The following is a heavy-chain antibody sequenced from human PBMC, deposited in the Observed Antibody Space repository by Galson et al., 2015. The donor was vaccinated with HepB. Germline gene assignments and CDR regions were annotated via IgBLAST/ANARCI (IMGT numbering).Heavy chain of an antibody. CDR1: GYTFTGYH. CDR3: ARDVYDSSGSVSVEADV. CDR2: INPNSGGT. J-gene: IGHJ6*02. D-gene: IGHD3-22*01. Sequence: SVKVSCKASGYTFTGYHMHWVRQAPGQGLEWMGRINPNSGGTNYAQKFQGRVTMTRDTSISTAYMELSRLRSDDTAVYYCARDVYDSSGSVSVEADVWGQGTTVTVSS. V-gene: IGHV1-2*06.